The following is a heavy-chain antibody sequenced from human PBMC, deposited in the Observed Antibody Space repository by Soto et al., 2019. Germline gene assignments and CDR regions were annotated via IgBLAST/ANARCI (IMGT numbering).Heavy chain of an antibody. CDR1: GYTFFTYG. CDR3: ARKSSRSSWFDP. CDR2: ISTYDGNT. D-gene: IGHD6-6*01. J-gene: IGHJ5*02. Sequence: ASVKVSCKASGYTFFTYGITWVRQAPGQGLEWMGWISTYDGNTDYAQKLQGRVTMTTDTSTRTAYMELRSLRSDDTAVYYCARKSSRSSWFDPWGQGTLVTVSS. V-gene: IGHV1-18*01.